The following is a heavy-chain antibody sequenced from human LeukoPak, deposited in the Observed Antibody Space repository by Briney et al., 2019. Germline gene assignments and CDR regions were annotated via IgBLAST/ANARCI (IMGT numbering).Heavy chain of an antibody. V-gene: IGHV3-11*04. CDR3: ARELNGAFDP. CDR2: MSTSDSPI. Sequence: GGSLRLSCAASGFTFSDYYMSWIRQAPGKGLEWVSYMSTSDSPIYYTDSVKGRFTISRDNARNSLYLQMNSLRASDTAVYYCARELNGAFDPWGQGTLVTVSS. J-gene: IGHJ5*02. CDR1: GFTFSDYY. D-gene: IGHD1-1*01.